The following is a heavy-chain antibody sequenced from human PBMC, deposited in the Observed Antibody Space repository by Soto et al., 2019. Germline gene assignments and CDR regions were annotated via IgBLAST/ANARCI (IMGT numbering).Heavy chain of an antibody. CDR3: ARTIAAAGTPYDAFDI. J-gene: IGHJ3*02. CDR2: IYSGGST. Sequence: GGSLRLSCAASGFTVSSNYMSWVRQAPGKGLEWVSVIYSGGSTYYADSVKGRFTISRDNSKNTLYLQMNSLRAEDTAVYYCARTIAAAGTPYDAFDIWGQGTMVTVS. V-gene: IGHV3-53*01. D-gene: IGHD6-13*01. CDR1: GFTVSSNY.